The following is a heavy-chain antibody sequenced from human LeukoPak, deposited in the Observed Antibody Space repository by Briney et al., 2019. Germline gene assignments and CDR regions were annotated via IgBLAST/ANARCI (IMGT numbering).Heavy chain of an antibody. J-gene: IGHJ3*02. CDR1: GYTFTSYY. Sequence: VASVKVSCKASGYTFTSYYMHWVRQAPGQELEWMGIINPSGGSTSYAQKFQGRVTMTRDTSTSTVYMELSSLRSEDTAVYYCARPYNWNLIPMVRGVTDNAFDIWGQGTMVTVSS. CDR2: INPSGGST. D-gene: IGHD3-10*01. CDR3: ARPYNWNLIPMVRGVTDNAFDI. V-gene: IGHV1-46*01.